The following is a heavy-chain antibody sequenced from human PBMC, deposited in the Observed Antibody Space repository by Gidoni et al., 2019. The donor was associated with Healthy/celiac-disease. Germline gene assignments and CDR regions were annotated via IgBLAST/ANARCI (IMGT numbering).Heavy chain of an antibody. CDR2: T. Sequence: TNYSPSFQGHVTISADKSISTAYLQWSSLKASDTAMYYCARHAGGNRNWFDPWGQGTLVTVSS. D-gene: IGHD3-10*01. J-gene: IGHJ5*02. V-gene: IGHV5-10-1*01. CDR3: ARHAGGNRNWFDP.